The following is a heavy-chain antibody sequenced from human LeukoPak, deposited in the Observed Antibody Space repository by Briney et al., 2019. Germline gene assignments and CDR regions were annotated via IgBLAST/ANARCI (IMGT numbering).Heavy chain of an antibody. J-gene: IGHJ4*02. CDR1: GYTFTSYD. CDR3: ARSVLEWLSFDY. V-gene: IGHV1-8*01. Sequence: GASVEVSCKASGYTFTSYDINWVRQATGQGLEWMGWMNPNSGNTGYAQKFQGRVTMTRNTSISTAYMELSSLRSEDTAVYYCARSVLEWLSFDYWGQGTLVTVPS. D-gene: IGHD3-3*01. CDR2: MNPNSGNT.